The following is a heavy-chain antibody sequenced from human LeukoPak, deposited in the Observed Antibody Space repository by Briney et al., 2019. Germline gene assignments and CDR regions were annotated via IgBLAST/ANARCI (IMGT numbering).Heavy chain of an antibody. CDR1: GDSISSSNW. V-gene: IGHV4-4*02. D-gene: IGHD6-13*01. CDR2: IYYSGST. Sequence: PSETLSLTCAVSGDSISSSNWWSWVRQPPGKGLEWIGSIYYSGSTYYNPSLKSRVTISVDTSKNQFSLKLSSVTAADTAVYYCARGGSSSWSTYYYYYYMDVWGKGTTATISS. CDR3: ARGGSSSWSTYYYYYYMDV. J-gene: IGHJ6*03.